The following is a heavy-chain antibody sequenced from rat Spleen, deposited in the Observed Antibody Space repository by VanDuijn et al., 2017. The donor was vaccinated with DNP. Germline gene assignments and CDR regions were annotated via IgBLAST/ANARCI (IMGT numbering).Heavy chain of an antibody. Sequence: EVQLVESGGGLVQPGRSLKLSCVVSGFTFNNYWMTWIRQAPGKGLEWVASITNTGGSTYYQDSLKGRFTISRDNAKSALYLQMNSLSSEDTATYYCTRKYTTDYYWYFDFWGPGTMVTVSS. CDR2: ITNTGGST. CDR3: TRKYTTDYYWYFDF. CDR1: GFTFNNYW. J-gene: IGHJ1*01. V-gene: IGHV5-31*01. D-gene: IGHD1-6*01.